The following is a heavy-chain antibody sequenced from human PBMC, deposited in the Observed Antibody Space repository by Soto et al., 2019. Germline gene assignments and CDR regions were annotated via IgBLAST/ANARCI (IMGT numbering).Heavy chain of an antibody. D-gene: IGHD6-6*01. CDR1: GGSISSYY. V-gene: IGHV4-59*01. CDR2: IYYSGST. Sequence: SETLSLTCTVSGGSISSYYWSWIRQPPGKGLEWIGYIYYSGSTNYNPSLKSRVTISVDTSKNQFSLKLSSVTAADTAVYYCARGSGQLVARYFDYWGQGTLVTVYS. J-gene: IGHJ4*02. CDR3: ARGSGQLVARYFDY.